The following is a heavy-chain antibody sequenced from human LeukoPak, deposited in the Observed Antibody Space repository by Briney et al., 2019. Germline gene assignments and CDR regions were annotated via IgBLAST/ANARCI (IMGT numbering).Heavy chain of an antibody. V-gene: IGHV3-7*01. J-gene: IGHJ5*02. Sequence: PGGSLRLSCAASGFTFSNYWMSWVRQATGKGLEWVANIKQDGSEKYYVDSVEGRFAISRDNAQNSLYLQMNSLRVEDTAMYYCARWQPGFDPWGQGTLVTVSS. CDR2: IKQDGSEK. CDR1: GFTFSNYW. CDR3: ARWQPGFDP. D-gene: IGHD6-13*01.